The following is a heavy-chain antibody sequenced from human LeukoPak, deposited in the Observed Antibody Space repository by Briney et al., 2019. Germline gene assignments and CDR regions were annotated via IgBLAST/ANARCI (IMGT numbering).Heavy chain of an antibody. CDR2: INHSGST. D-gene: IGHD1-26*01. Sequence: SETLSLTCAVYGGSFSGYYWSWIRQPPGKGLEWIGEINHSGSTNYNPSLKSRVTISVDTSKNQFSLKLSSVTAADTAVYYCARGGAYSHRIVGATGYFDYWGQGTLVTVSS. CDR3: ARGGAYSHRIVGATGYFDY. V-gene: IGHV4-34*01. CDR1: GGSFSGYY. J-gene: IGHJ4*02.